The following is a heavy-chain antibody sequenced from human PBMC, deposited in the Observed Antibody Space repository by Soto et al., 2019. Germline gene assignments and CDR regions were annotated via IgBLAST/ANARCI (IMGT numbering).Heavy chain of an antibody. D-gene: IGHD3-10*01. CDR3: ARGKYYYGSPRWFDP. V-gene: IGHV4-34*01. CDR1: GGSFSGYY. Sequence: SETLSLTCAVYGGSFSGYYWSWIRQPPGKGLEWIGEINHSGSTNYNPSLKSRVTISVDTSKNQFSLKLSSVTAADTAVYYCARGKYYYGSPRWFDPWGQGTLVTVSS. CDR2: INHSGST. J-gene: IGHJ5*02.